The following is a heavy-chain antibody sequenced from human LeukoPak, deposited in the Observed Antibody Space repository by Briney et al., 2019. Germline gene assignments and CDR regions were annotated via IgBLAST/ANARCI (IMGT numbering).Heavy chain of an antibody. D-gene: IGHD5-24*01. V-gene: IGHV3-30*02. CDR1: GFTFSSYG. CDR2: IRYDGSNK. Sequence: GGSLRLSCAASGFTFSSYGMHWVRQAPGKGLEWVTFIRYDGSNKYYADSVKGRFTISRDNAKNSVFLHMNSLRAEDTAVYYCARDPGRMATILFFDYWGQGTLVTVSS. J-gene: IGHJ4*02. CDR3: ARDPGRMATILFFDY.